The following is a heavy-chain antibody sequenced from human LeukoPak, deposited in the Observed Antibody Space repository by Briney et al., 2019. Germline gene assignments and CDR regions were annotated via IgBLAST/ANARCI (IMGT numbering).Heavy chain of an antibody. J-gene: IGHJ4*02. Sequence: PGGSLRLSCVASGFPFSSYWMTWVRQAPGKRLEWVANIKQDGSKKSYVDSVKGRFTTSRDNAKNSLYLQMNSLRAEDTAIYYCTRVGYIDEGIDYWGQGTLVTVSS. D-gene: IGHD5-24*01. CDR1: GFPFSSYW. V-gene: IGHV3-7*04. CDR3: TRVGYIDEGIDY. CDR2: IKQDGSKK.